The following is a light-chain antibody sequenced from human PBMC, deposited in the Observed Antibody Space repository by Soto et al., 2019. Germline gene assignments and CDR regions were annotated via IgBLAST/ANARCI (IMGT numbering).Light chain of an antibody. Sequence: EIVMTQSPVTLSASPGESATLSCRASQSVDNNVAWYQQKPGQAPRLLIVGSFARATGIPARFSGSGSGSDFTLTITGLQSEDFAVYYCQQYNDRPTIPFGQGTRLEIX. CDR3: QQYNDRPTIP. V-gene: IGKV3-15*01. CDR1: QSVDNN. J-gene: IGKJ5*01. CDR2: GSF.